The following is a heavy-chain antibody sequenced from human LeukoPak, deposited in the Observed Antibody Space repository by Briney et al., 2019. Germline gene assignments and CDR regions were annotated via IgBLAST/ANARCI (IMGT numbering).Heavy chain of an antibody. CDR1: GGTFSSYA. J-gene: IGHJ5*02. V-gene: IGHV1-69*06. CDR2: IIPIFGTA. D-gene: IGHD2-2*01. CDR3: ARGRWCSSTSCYAEQLVLGGWFDP. Sequence: GASVKVSCKASGGTFSSYAISWVRQAPGQGLEWMGGIIPIFGTANYAQKFPGRVTITADKSTSTAYMELSSLRSEDTAVYYCARGRWCSSTSCYAEQLVLGGWFDPWGQGTLVTVSS.